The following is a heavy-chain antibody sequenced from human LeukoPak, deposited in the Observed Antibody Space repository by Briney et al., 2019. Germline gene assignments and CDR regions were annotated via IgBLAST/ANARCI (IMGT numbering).Heavy chain of an antibody. V-gene: IGHV1-69*04. J-gene: IGHJ4*02. CDR2: IIPILGIA. CDR1: GGTFSSYA. D-gene: IGHD5-18*01. Sequence: VASVKVSCKASGGTFSSYAISWVRQAPGQGLEWMGRIIPILGIANYAQKFQGRVTITADKSTSTAYMELRSLKSDDTAVYYCARTGRGYSYGYSDYWGQGTLVTVSS. CDR3: ARTGRGYSYGYSDY.